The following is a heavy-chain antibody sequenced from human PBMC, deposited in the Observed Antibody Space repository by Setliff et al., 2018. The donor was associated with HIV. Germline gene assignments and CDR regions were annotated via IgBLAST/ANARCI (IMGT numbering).Heavy chain of an antibody. CDR1: GFTFSYYS. CDR2: MSSYRTSMT. CDR3: ARDPDYGDFIALDI. D-gene: IGHD4-17*01. V-gene: IGHV3-48*01. J-gene: IGHJ3*02. Sequence: PGGSLRLSCAASGFTFSYYSMHWVRQAPGKGLEWISFMSSYRTSMTHYADSVKGRFTVSRDDAKNSLYLQMNNLRAEDTAVYFCARDPDYGDFIALDIWGQGTMVT.